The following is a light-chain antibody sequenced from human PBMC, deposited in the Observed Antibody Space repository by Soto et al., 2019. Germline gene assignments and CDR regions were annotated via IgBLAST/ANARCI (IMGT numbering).Light chain of an antibody. V-gene: IGLV2-14*01. CDR2: EVS. J-gene: IGLJ2*01. CDR3: SSYTSSSVV. Sequence: QSALTQPASVSGSPGQSITISCTGTSSDVGGYNYVSWYQQHPGKAPKLMIYEVSNRPSGVSNRFSGSKSGNTASLTISGRQAEDEADYYCSSYTSSSVVLGGGTKLTVL. CDR1: SSDVGGYNY.